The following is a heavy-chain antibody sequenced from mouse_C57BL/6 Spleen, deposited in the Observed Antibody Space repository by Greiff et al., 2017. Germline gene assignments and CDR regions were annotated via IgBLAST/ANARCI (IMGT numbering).Heavy chain of an antibody. Sequence: VQLQQSGAELVKPGASVKISCKASGYAFSSYWMNWVKQRPGKGLEWIGQIYPGDGDTNYNGKFKGKATLTADKSSSTAYRQLSSLTSEDSAVYFCASQTHFEAAQATWFAYWGQGTLVTVSA. CDR1: GYAFSSYW. CDR3: ASQTHFEAAQATWFAY. CDR2: IYPGDGDT. V-gene: IGHV1-80*01. D-gene: IGHD3-2*02. J-gene: IGHJ3*01.